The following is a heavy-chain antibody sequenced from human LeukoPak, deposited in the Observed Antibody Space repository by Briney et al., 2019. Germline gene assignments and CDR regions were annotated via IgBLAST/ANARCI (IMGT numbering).Heavy chain of an antibody. V-gene: IGHV3-48*03. Sequence: GGSLRLSCAASGFTFSSYEMNWVRQAPGKGLEWVSYISSSGSTIYYADSVKGRFTISRDNAKNSPYLQMNSLRAEDTAVYYCARVILSSSWYSNWFDPWGQGTLVTVSS. D-gene: IGHD6-13*01. CDR1: GFTFSSYE. J-gene: IGHJ5*02. CDR3: ARVILSSSWYSNWFDP. CDR2: ISSSGSTI.